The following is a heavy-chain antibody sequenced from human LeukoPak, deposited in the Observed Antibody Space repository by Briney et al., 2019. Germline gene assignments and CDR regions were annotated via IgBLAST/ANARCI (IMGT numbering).Heavy chain of an antibody. CDR3: ARVGEAPWDYYGSGRQNWFDP. CDR2: INPSGGST. J-gene: IGHJ5*02. Sequence: GASVKVSCKASGYTFTGYYMHWVRQAPGQGLEWMGWINPSGGSTSYAQKFQGRVTMTRDTSTSTVYMELSSLRSEDTAVYYCARVGEAPWDYYGSGRQNWFDPWGQGTLVTVSS. CDR1: GYTFTGYY. D-gene: IGHD3-10*01. V-gene: IGHV1-46*01.